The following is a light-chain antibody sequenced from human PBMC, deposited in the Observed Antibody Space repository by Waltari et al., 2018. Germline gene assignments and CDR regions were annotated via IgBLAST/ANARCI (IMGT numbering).Light chain of an antibody. Sequence: EIVLTQSPATLSLSPGERATLSCRASQSISNYLAWYLQKRGQAPRLLLYDTSNRATVMPARFSGSGSGTEFTLTSSSLEPEEFAVYYCHQRSDWGTFGGGTKVEI. CDR2: DTS. J-gene: IGKJ4*01. V-gene: IGKV3-11*01. CDR1: QSISNY. CDR3: HQRSDWGT.